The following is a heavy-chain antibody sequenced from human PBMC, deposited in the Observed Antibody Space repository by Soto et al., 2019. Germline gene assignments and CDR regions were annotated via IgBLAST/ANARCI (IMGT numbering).Heavy chain of an antibody. J-gene: IGHJ3*02. CDR1: GFTFSNYA. CDR2: ISGSGDST. V-gene: IGHV3-23*01. D-gene: IGHD6-19*01. Sequence: GGSLRLSCAASGFTFSNYAINWVRQAPGRGLEWVSSISGSGDSTYYADSVKGRFTISRDNSKNTLYLQMNSLRAEDTAVYYCAKVTGYSSGWWAHAFDIWGQGTWVTVS. CDR3: AKVTGYSSGWWAHAFDI.